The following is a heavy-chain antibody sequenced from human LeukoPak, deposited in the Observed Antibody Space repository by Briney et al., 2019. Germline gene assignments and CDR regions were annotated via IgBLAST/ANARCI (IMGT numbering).Heavy chain of an antibody. CDR3: TTRAHGYSSGGDYYYYGMDV. CDR2: ISGSGGST. CDR1: GFTFSSYA. D-gene: IGHD6-19*01. V-gene: IGHV3-23*01. J-gene: IGHJ6*02. Sequence: PGGSLRLSCAASGFTFSSYAMSWVRQAPGKGLEWVSAISGSGGSTYYADSVKGRFTISRDNSKNTLYLQMNSLRAEDTAVYYCTTRAHGYSSGGDYYYYGMDVWGQGTTVTVSS.